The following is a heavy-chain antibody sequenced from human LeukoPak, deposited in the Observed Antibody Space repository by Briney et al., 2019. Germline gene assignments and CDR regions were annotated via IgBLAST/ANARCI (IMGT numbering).Heavy chain of an antibody. J-gene: IGHJ4*02. Sequence: PGGSLRLSCAASGFTFSSYSMIWVRQAPGKGLEWVSYISSSSSTIYYADSVKGRFTISRDNAKNSLYLQMNSLRAEDTAVYYCARDLRLLWFGEPTGYWGQGTLVTVSS. CDR3: ARDLRLLWFGEPTGY. D-gene: IGHD3-10*01. V-gene: IGHV3-48*04. CDR1: GFTFSSYS. CDR2: ISSSSSTI.